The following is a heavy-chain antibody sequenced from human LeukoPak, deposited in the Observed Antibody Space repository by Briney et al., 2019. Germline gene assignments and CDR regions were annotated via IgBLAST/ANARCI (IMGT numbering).Heavy chain of an antibody. D-gene: IGHD3-16*01. CDR1: GGSFSGYY. CDR3: ARRDYDYVWGSPFDY. Sequence: SETLSLTCAVYGGSFSGYYWSWIRQPPGKGLEWIGEINHSGSTNYNPSLKSRVTISVDTSKNQFSLKLSSVTAADTAVYYCARRDYDYVWGSPFDYWGQGTLVTVSS. CDR2: INHSGST. V-gene: IGHV4-34*01. J-gene: IGHJ4*02.